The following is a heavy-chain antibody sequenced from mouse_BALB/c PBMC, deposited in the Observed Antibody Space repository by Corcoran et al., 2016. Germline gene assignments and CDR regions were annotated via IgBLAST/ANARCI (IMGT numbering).Heavy chain of an antibody. Sequence: QIQLVQSGPELKKPGETVRISYKASGYTFTTAGMQWVQKMPGKGLKWIGWINTHSGVPKYAEDFKGRFAFSLETSASTAYLQISNLKNEDTATYFCAREGTDGNYWFAYWGQGTLVTVSA. J-gene: IGHJ3*01. CDR1: GYTFTTAG. CDR2: INTHSGVP. D-gene: IGHD2-1*01. CDR3: AREGTDGNYWFAY. V-gene: IGHV9-4*02.